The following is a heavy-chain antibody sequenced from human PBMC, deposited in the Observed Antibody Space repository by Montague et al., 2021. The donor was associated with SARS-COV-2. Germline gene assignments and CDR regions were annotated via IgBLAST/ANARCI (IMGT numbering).Heavy chain of an antibody. Sequence: SETLSLTCAVYGGSFSGYYWSWIRQPPGKGLEWIGEINHSGCTNYNPSLKSRVTISVDTSKNQFSLKLSSVTAADTAVYYCARGSSFVTIFGVVITDPLFDYWGQGTLVTVSS. D-gene: IGHD3-3*01. V-gene: IGHV4-34*01. CDR1: GGSFSGYY. CDR3: ARGSSFVTIFGVVITDPLFDY. J-gene: IGHJ4*02. CDR2: INHSGCT.